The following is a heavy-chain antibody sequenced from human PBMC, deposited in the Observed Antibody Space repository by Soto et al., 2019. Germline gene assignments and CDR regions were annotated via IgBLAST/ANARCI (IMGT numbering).Heavy chain of an antibody. CDR3: AKIPTGSGSSKFDY. Sequence: GGSLRLSCATSGFTFRTYAMNWVRQAPGKGLEWISAISGSGSFTHYADSVRGRFTISRDNSQNQLYLQMNNLRGDDTAMYYCAKIPTGSGSSKFDYWGQGIQVTVSS. D-gene: IGHD3-10*01. CDR2: ISGSGSFT. J-gene: IGHJ4*02. CDR1: GFTFRTYA. V-gene: IGHV3-23*01.